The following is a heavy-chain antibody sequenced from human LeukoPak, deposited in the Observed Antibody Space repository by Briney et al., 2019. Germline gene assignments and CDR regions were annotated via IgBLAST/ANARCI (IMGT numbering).Heavy chain of an antibody. Sequence: GGSLRLSCAASGFTFSSYGMHWVRQAPGKGLEWVAVISYDGSNKYYADSVKGRFTISRDNSKNTLYLQMNSLRAEDTAVYYCAKVSGGSGSSCLDYWGQGTLVTVSS. CDR3: AKVSGGSGSSCLDY. J-gene: IGHJ4*02. D-gene: IGHD3-10*01. CDR1: GFTFSSYG. CDR2: ISYDGSNK. V-gene: IGHV3-30*18.